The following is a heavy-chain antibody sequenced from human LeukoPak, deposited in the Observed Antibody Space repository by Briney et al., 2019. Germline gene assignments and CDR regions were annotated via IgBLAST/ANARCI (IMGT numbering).Heavy chain of an antibody. Sequence: PGGSLRLSCAASGFTFDDYAMHWARQAPGKGLEWVSGISWNSGSIGYADSVKGRFTISRDNAKNSLYLQMNSLRAEDMALYYCAKDKGEQPRDAFDIWGQGTMVTVSS. CDR3: AKDKGEQPRDAFDI. V-gene: IGHV3-9*03. CDR1: GFTFDDYA. CDR2: ISWNSGSI. J-gene: IGHJ3*02. D-gene: IGHD6-13*01.